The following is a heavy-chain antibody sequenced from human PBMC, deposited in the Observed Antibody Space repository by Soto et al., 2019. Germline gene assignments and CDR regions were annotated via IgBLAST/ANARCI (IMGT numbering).Heavy chain of an antibody. Sequence: ASVKVPCKASGYTFTSYSIHWVRRAPGQRLEWMGWINAGNGNTKYSQKFQGRVTITRDTSASTAYMELSSLRSEDTAVYYCARASVLRFLEWLPFSWGQGTLVTVSS. J-gene: IGHJ5*02. CDR3: ARASVLRFLEWLPFS. CDR2: INAGNGNT. V-gene: IGHV1-3*01. D-gene: IGHD3-3*01. CDR1: GYTFTSYS.